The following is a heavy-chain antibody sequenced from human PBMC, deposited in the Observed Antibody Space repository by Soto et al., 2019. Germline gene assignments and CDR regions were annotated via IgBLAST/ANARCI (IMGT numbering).Heavy chain of an antibody. CDR1: GFTFDDYA. J-gene: IGHJ6*02. Sequence: EVQLVESGGGLVQPGRSLRLSCAASGFTFDDYALHWVRQAPGKGLEWVSGISWNSGNIGYADSVKGRFTISRDNAKNYLYLQMNSPIVEDTALYYCAILEKGGLDVWGQGTTVTVSS. V-gene: IGHV3-9*01. CDR3: AILEKGGLDV. D-gene: IGHD1-1*01. CDR2: ISWNSGNI.